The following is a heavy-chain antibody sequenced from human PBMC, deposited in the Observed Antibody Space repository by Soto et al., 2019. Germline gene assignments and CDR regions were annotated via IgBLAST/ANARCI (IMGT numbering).Heavy chain of an antibody. CDR2: ISSSGYTT. CDR1: TFTLSNYE. J-gene: IGHJ5*02. D-gene: IGHD3-10*01. Sequence: GGSLRLSCVASTFTLSNYEMSWVRQAPGKGLEWVSYISSSGYTTYYADSVKGRFTISRDKVKNSLYLQMSSLTAEDTGVYYCARDNSGSFHLDTWGQGTLVTVSS. CDR3: ARDNSGSFHLDT. V-gene: IGHV3-48*03.